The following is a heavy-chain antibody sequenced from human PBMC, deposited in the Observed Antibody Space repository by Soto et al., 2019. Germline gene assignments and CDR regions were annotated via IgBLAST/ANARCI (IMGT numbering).Heavy chain of an antibody. CDR2: ISAYNGNT. V-gene: IGHV1-18*01. J-gene: IGHJ6*02. Sequence: ASVKVSFKASGYTFTSYGISWVRQAPGQGLEWMGWISAYNGNTNYAQKLQGRVTMTTITSTSTPYMGMRSLRSDDTAVYYCARDRGCTNGVCYLGYCYYYGMDVWGQGTTVTVSS. D-gene: IGHD2-8*01. CDR3: ARDRGCTNGVCYLGYCYYYGMDV. CDR1: GYTFTSYG.